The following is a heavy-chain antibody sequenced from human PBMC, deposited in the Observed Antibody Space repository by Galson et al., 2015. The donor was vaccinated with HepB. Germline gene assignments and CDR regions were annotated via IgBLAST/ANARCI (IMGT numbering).Heavy chain of an antibody. V-gene: IGHV1-18*01. Sequence: SVKVSCKASGSTFTSYGISWVRQAPGQGLEWMGWISAYNGNTNYAQKLQGRVTMTTDTSTSTAYMELRSLRSDDTAVYYCARDFRVVPAAISSDGMDVWGQGTTVTVSS. D-gene: IGHD2-2*02. CDR1: GSTFTSYG. J-gene: IGHJ6*02. CDR2: ISAYNGNT. CDR3: ARDFRVVPAAISSDGMDV.